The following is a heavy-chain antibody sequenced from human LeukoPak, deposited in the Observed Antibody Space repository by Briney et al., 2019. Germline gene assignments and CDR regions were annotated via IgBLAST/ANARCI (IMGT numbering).Heavy chain of an antibody. CDR3: AKALGFLEWLGYYYMDV. CDR1: GFTVSNNY. CDR2: ISSSSSTI. V-gene: IGHV3-48*01. D-gene: IGHD3-3*01. J-gene: IGHJ6*03. Sequence: GGSLRLSCAASGFTVSNNYMGWVRQAPGKGLEWVSYISSSSSTIYYADSVKGRFTISRDNAKNSLYLQMNSLRAEDTAVYYCAKALGFLEWLGYYYMDVWGKGTTVTVSS.